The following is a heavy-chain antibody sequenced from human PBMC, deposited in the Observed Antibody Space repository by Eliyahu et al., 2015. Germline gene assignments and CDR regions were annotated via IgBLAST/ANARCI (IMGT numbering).Heavy chain of an antibody. CDR2: IXYSGST. V-gene: IGHV4-31*03. J-gene: IGHJ5*02. CDR3: ARGRYNWNYRVGFWFDP. CDR1: XGSIXSGXYX. D-gene: IGHD1-7*01. Sequence: QVQLQESGPGLVKPSQTLSXTCTXSXGSIXSGXYXWXXIRPHPGKGLEGIGYIXYSGSTYYNPSLKXRVTISVDTSKNQFSLKLSSVTAADTAVYYCARGRYNWNYRVGFWFDPWGQGTLVTVSS.